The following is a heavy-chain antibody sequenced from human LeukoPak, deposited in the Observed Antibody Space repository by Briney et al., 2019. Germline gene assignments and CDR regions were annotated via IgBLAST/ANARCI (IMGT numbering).Heavy chain of an antibody. D-gene: IGHD3-22*01. Sequence: SSETLSLTCTVSGASISSYYWSWIRQPAGRGLEWIGRIYASGSTNYNPSLKSRVTMSVGTSKSQFSLKLSSVTAADTAVYYCARDTSGYYPLGYWGQGTLVTVSS. V-gene: IGHV4-4*07. J-gene: IGHJ4*02. CDR2: IYASGST. CDR3: ARDTSGYYPLGY. CDR1: GASISSYY.